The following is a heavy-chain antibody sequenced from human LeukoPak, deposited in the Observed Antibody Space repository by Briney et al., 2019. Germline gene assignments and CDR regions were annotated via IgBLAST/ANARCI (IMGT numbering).Heavy chain of an antibody. CDR2: INHSGST. V-gene: IGHV4-34*01. D-gene: IGHD3-22*01. Sequence: PSETLSLTCAVYDGSFSGYYWSWIRQPPGKGLEWIGEINHSGSTNYNPSLKSRVTISVDTSKNQFSLKLSSVTAADTAVYYCAGGRFRKTNYYDSSGYAFDIWGQGTMVTVSS. CDR1: DGSFSGYY. J-gene: IGHJ3*02. CDR3: AGGRFRKTNYYDSSGYAFDI.